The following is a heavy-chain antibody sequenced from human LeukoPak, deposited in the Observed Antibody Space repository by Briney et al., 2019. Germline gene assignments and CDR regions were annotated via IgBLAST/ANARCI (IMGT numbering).Heavy chain of an antibody. J-gene: IGHJ4*02. CDR2: IYWDGDK. Sequence: SGPTLVNPTQTLTLTCTFSGFSVTTHGVAVGWIRQPPGKALEYLAIIYWDGDKRYSPSLRSRLSITMDASKSQVTLSMTNMDPVDTATYYCAHGRKEMAIQLSGAYYFDYWGQGTLVIVSS. D-gene: IGHD5-18*01. V-gene: IGHV2-5*02. CDR3: AHGRKEMAIQLSGAYYFDY. CDR1: GFSVTTHGVA.